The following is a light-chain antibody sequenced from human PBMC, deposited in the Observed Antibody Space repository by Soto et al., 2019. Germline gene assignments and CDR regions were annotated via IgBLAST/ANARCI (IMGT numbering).Light chain of an antibody. V-gene: IGKV3D-15*01. CDR1: QSVSSN. CDR3: QQYNNWPFT. J-gene: IGKJ3*01. CDR2: VAS. Sequence: EIVMTQSPATLSVSPGERATLSCRASQSVSSNLAWYQQKPGQVPRLLIYVASTWATGIPARLSGSGSGTEFTLTISSLQSEDFAVYYCQQYNNWPFTFGPGTKVDIK.